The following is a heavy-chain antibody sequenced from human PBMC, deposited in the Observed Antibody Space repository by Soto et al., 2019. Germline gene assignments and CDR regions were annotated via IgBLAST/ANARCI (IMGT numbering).Heavy chain of an antibody. CDR1: GGSFSGYY. CDR2: INHSGST. J-gene: IGHJ4*02. V-gene: IGHV4-34*01. Sequence: PSETLSLTCAVYGGSFSGYYWSWIRQPPGKGLEWIGEINHSGSTNYNPSLKSRVNISVDTSKNQFSLKLSSVTAADTAVYYCARGRGEDGSGSYPLDYWGQGPLVTVPS. CDR3: ARGRGEDGSGSYPLDY. D-gene: IGHD3-10*01.